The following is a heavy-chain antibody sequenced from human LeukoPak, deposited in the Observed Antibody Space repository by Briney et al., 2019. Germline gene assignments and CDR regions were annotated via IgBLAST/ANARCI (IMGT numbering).Heavy chain of an antibody. J-gene: IGHJ4*02. D-gene: IGHD5-18*01. Sequence: ASVKVSCKASGYTFTSYDINWVRQATGQGLEWMGWMNPNSGNTGYAQKFQGRVTMTRNTSISTAYMELGSLRSEDTAVYYCAREFVDTAMVRWNYFDYWGQGTLVTVSS. CDR3: AREFVDTAMVRWNYFDY. CDR2: MNPNSGNT. CDR1: GYTFTSYD. V-gene: IGHV1-8*01.